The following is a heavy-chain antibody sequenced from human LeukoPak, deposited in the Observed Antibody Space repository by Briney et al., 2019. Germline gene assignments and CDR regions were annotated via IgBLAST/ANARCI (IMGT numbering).Heavy chain of an antibody. V-gene: IGHV3-23*01. CDR3: AKEQYFDWSSTWFDP. Sequence: GGSLRLSCAASGFTFDDHGMSWVRHAPGKGLEWVSAISGSGSYTYYADSVKGRFTISRDNSRNALYLQMNSLRAEDTAVYYCAKEQYFDWSSTWFDPWGQGTLVTVSS. D-gene: IGHD3-9*01. J-gene: IGHJ5*02. CDR2: ISGSGSYT. CDR1: GFTFDDHG.